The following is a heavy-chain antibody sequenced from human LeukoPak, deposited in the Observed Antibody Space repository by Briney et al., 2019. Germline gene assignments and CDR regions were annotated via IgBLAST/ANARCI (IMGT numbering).Heavy chain of an antibody. CDR2: ISSSSSTI. Sequence: GGSLRLSCAASGFTFSSYSMNWVRQAPGKWLEWVSYISSSSSTIYHADSVKGRFTISRDNAKNSLYLQMNSLRAEDTAVYYCARDGERDYVWGSYRSYHFDYWGQGTLVTVSS. J-gene: IGHJ4*02. D-gene: IGHD3-16*02. V-gene: IGHV3-48*01. CDR1: GFTFSSYS. CDR3: ARDGERDYVWGSYRSYHFDY.